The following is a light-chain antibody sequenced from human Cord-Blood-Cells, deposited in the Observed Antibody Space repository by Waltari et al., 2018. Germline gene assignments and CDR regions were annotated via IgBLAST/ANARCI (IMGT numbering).Light chain of an antibody. CDR2: GAS. CDR3: QQYGSSPRT. CDR1: QSVNSSY. V-gene: IGKV3-20*01. Sequence: CRASQSVNSSYLAWYQQKPSQAPRLLIYGASSRATGIPDRFSGSGSGTDFTLTISRLEPEDFAVYYCQQYGSSPRTFGQGTKVEIK. J-gene: IGKJ1*01.